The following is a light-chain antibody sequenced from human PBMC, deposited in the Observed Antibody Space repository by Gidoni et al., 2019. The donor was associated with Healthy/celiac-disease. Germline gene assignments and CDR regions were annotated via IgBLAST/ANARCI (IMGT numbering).Light chain of an antibody. CDR3: QQSYSTPT. Sequence: DIQMTQSPSSLSASVGDRVTITCRASQSISSYLNWYQQKPGKAPKLLIYAASSLQSGVQSRFSGSGSGTDFTLTISSLQPEDFVTYYCQQSYSTPTFGGGTKVEIK. CDR1: QSISSY. J-gene: IGKJ4*01. V-gene: IGKV1-39*01. CDR2: AAS.